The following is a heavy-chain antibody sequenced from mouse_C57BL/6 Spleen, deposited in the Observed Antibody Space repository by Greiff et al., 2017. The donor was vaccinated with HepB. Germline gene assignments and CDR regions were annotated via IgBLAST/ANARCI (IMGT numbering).Heavy chain of an antibody. D-gene: IGHD4-1*01. CDR3: TKLTGTSDWYFDV. J-gene: IGHJ1*03. V-gene: IGHV6-3*01. CDR1: GFTFSNYW. Sequence: EVKLMESGGGLVQPGGSMKLSCVASGFTFSNYWMNWVRQSPEQGLEWVAQIRLKSDNYATHYAESVKGRFTISRDDSKSSVYLQMNNLRAEDTGIYYCTKLTGTSDWYFDVWGTGTTVTVSS. CDR2: IRLKSDNYAT.